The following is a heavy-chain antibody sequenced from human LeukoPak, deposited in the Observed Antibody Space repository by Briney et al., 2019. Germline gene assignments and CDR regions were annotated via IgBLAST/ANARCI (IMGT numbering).Heavy chain of an antibody. CDR2: ISAYNGNT. Sequence: ASVKVSCKASGYTFTSYGISWVRQAPGQGLEWMGWISAYNGNTNYAQKLQGRVTMTTDTSTSTAYMELRSLRSDDTAVYYCAKGDGDYRFVQLVSWGQGTLVTVSS. V-gene: IGHV1-18*01. D-gene: IGHD4-17*01. CDR1: GYTFTSYG. J-gene: IGHJ5*02. CDR3: AKGDGDYRFVQLVS.